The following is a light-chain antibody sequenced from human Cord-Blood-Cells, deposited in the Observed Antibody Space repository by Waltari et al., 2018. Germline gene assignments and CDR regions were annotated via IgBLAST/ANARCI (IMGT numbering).Light chain of an antibody. J-gene: IGKJ1*01. CDR3: QQRINWPWT. CDR2: DAS. CDR1: PSVSSY. Sequence: EIVLTQSPATLSLSPGERATLSCRASPSVSSYLAWYQQNPGQAPRLLIYDASNSATGIPARFSGSGSGTDFTLTISSLEPEDFAVYYCQQRINWPWTFGQATKVEIK. V-gene: IGKV3-11*01.